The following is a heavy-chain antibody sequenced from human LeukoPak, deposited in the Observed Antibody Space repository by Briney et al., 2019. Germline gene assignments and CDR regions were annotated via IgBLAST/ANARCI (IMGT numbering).Heavy chain of an antibody. Sequence: NPSETLSLTCTVSGGSISSYHWSWIRQPAGKGLEWIGRICTSGSTNYNPSLKSRVTMSVDTSKNQFSLKLSSVTAADTAVYYCARAAGIAAAGTGFDYWGQGTLVTVSS. V-gene: IGHV4-4*07. CDR3: ARAAGIAAAGTGFDY. CDR2: ICTSGST. CDR1: GGSISSYH. D-gene: IGHD6-13*01. J-gene: IGHJ4*02.